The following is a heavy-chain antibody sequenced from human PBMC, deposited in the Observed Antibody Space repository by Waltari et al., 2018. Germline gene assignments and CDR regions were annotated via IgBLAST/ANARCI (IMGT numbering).Heavy chain of an antibody. J-gene: IGHJ6*02. V-gene: IGHV3-74*01. CDR1: GCTLLRHG. Sequence: QTVVFGGGSAHPGDARRLACAASGCTLLRHGMAWARHVPGQGLVWVSRINCDVRSTTYSDSVKGRFAITRDNAKNALYVQMNRLRAEDTAVYYCARVATKTYSSPVPGRPYYYGMDVWGQGTTVTVSS. D-gene: IGHD6-19*01. CDR2: INCDVRST. CDR3: ARVATKTYSSPVPGRPYYYGMDV.